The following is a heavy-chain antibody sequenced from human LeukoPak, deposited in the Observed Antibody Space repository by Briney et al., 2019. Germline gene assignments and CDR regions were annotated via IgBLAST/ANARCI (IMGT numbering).Heavy chain of an antibody. CDR1: GFTFSSYA. CDR3: AKPYSSREGYFDY. D-gene: IGHD6-13*01. Sequence: GGSLRLSCAASGFTFSSYAMSWVRQAPGKGLEWVSAISGSGGSTYYADSVKGRFTISRDNSKNTLYLQMNSLSAEDTAVYYCAKPYSSREGYFDYWGQGTLVTVSS. CDR2: ISGSGGST. J-gene: IGHJ4*02. V-gene: IGHV3-23*01.